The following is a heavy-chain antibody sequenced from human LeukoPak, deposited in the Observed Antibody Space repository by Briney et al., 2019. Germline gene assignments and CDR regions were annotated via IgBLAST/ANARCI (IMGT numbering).Heavy chain of an antibody. Sequence: PSETLSLTCTVSGGSISSYYWSWIRQPPGKGLEWIGNIYYSGSTNYNPSLKSRVTMSLDTSKNQFSLKLSSVTAADTAVYYCARGPIAAAGDYWGQGTLVTVSS. V-gene: IGHV4-59*12. CDR1: GGSISSYY. CDR3: ARGPIAAAGDY. CDR2: IYYSGST. J-gene: IGHJ4*02. D-gene: IGHD6-13*01.